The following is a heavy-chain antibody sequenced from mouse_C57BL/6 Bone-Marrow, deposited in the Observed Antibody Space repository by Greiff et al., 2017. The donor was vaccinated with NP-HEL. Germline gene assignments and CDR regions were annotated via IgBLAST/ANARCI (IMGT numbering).Heavy chain of an antibody. CDR1: GFSLTSYG. Sequence: QVQLKESGPGLVQPSQSLSITCTVSGFSLTSYGVHWVRQSPGKGLEWLGVIWSGGSTDYNAAFISRLSISKDNSKSQVFFKMNSLQADDTAIYYCARNWRLGYPWFAYWGQGTLVTVSA. J-gene: IGHJ3*01. D-gene: IGHD2-2*01. CDR3: ARNWRLGYPWFAY. CDR2: IWSGGST. V-gene: IGHV2-2*01.